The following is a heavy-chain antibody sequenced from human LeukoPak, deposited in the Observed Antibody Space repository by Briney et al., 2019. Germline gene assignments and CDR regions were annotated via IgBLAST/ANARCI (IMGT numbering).Heavy chain of an antibody. V-gene: IGHV4-61*01. J-gene: IGHJ4*02. Sequence: SETLSFTCTVSGASLTRPTYYQWSWIRQPPGKGLELIGSLFSTGSATLNPSLKSRVTMSLDTSKSQFSLKLSSVTAEDSAVYYCARFKSGGFSYFDSWGQGTLVAVSS. CDR3: ARFKSGGFSYFDS. D-gene: IGHD3-3*01. CDR1: GASLTRPTYY. CDR2: LFSTGSA.